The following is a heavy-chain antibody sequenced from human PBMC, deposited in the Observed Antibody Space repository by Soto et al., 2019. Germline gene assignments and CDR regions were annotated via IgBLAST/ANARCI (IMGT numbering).Heavy chain of an antibody. D-gene: IGHD3-10*01. CDR3: ATSVRSYYAMDV. CDR1: EFTFSTYT. J-gene: IGHJ6*02. CDR2: ISGSSRYI. Sequence: GGSLRLSCEASEFTFSTYTMNWVRQAPGKGLEWVSSISGSSRYIYYADSVKGRFTVSRDNPKNSVYPQMNSLRAEDTAVYYCATSVRSYYAMDVWGQGTTVTVSS. V-gene: IGHV3-21*01.